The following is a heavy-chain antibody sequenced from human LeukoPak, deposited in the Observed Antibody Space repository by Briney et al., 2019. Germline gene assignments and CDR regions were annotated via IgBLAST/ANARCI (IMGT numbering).Heavy chain of an antibody. CDR2: IYYSGST. J-gene: IGHJ4*02. D-gene: IGHD6-19*01. V-gene: IGHV4-61*08. Sequence: SETLSLTCTVSGGSVSSGGYYWSWIRQHPGKGLEWIGYIYYSGSTNYNPSLKSRVTISVDTSKNQFYLQMNSVTAADTAVYYCARNGWYSFEYCGQGTLVTVSS. CDR3: ARNGWYSFEY. CDR1: GGSVSSGGYY.